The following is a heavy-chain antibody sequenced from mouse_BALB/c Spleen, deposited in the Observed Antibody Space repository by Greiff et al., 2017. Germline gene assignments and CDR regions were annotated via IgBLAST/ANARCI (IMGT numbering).Heavy chain of an antibody. J-gene: IGHJ3*01. CDR3: ASYYGSSYVAY. D-gene: IGHD1-1*01. CDR1: GYTFTDYY. CDR2: IYPGSGNT. Sequence: QVQLQQSGAELARPGASVKLSCKASGYTFTDYYMNWVKQRPGQGLEWIGEIYPGSGNTYYNEKFKGKATLTADKSSSTAYLQLSSLTSEDSAVYFCASYYGSSYVAYWGQGTLVTVSA. V-gene: IGHV1-77*01.